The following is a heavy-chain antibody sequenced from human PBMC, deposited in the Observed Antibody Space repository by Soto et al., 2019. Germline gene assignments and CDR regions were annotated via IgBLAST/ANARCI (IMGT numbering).Heavy chain of an antibody. CDR2: VKSKADGGSG. CDR1: GFTFNNAG. CDR3: TTDSRTTLPEIRFDY. V-gene: IGHV3-15*07. Sequence: PGGSLRLSSTASGFTFNNAGINWVRQVPGKGLEWVGRVKSKADGGSGDYAAPVKGRFVVSRDDSKDIVYLQMNSLKIEDTGVYYCTTDSRTTLPEIRFDYWGHGTQVTVSS. J-gene: IGHJ4*01. D-gene: IGHD1-26*01.